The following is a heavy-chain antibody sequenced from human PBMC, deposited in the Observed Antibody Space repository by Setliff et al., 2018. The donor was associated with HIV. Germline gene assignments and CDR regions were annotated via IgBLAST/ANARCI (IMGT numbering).Heavy chain of an antibody. Sequence: ASVKVSCKASGYTSTSFSLHWVRQAPGQGLEWMGWISAYNGNTNYAQKLQGRVTMTTDTSTSTAYMELRSLRSDDTAVYYCARWGDGFNSYDSWGQGTLVTVSS. CDR1: GYTSTSFS. J-gene: IGHJ1*01. D-gene: IGHD3-22*01. V-gene: IGHV1-18*04. CDR2: ISAYNGNT. CDR3: ARWGDGFNSYDS.